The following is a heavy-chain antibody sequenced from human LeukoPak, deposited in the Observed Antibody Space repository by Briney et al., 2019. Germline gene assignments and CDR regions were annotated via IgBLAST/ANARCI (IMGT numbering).Heavy chain of an antibody. D-gene: IGHD4-17*01. V-gene: IGHV3-74*01. Sequence: GGSLRLSCAASGFIFRNYWMHWVRHAPGKGLVWVARINPNGITTTYTDSVKGRFTISRDNAKNTLYLQMNSLRVEDTAVYYCARDFAGDRDYWGQGTLVTVSS. J-gene: IGHJ4*02. CDR3: ARDFAGDRDY. CDR2: INPNGITT. CDR1: GFIFRNYW.